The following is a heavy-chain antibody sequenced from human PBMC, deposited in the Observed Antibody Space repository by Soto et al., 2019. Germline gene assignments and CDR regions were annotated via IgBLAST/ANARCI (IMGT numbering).Heavy chain of an antibody. Sequence: GESLKISCXASGFTFNHYAMSWVRQAPGKGLEWVSAVSGRGGSTKYADSVKGRFIISRDNSNSTLYLQMDSLRGEDTAVYYCAKDSTVTTSLYFYYYGFDVWGQGTTVTVSS. D-gene: IGHD4-17*01. V-gene: IGHV3-23*01. CDR1: GFTFNHYA. CDR3: AKDSTVTTSLYFYYYGFDV. J-gene: IGHJ6*02. CDR2: VSGRGGST.